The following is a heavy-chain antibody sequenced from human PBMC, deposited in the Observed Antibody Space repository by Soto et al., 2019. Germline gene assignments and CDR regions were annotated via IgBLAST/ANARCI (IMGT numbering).Heavy chain of an antibody. J-gene: IGHJ4*02. V-gene: IGHV4-59*01. Sequence: QVQLQESGPGLVKPSETLSLTCTVSGGSINSYYWSWIRQPPGKGLEWIGYIYYSGSTNYNPSLKSRVTISXATSKNPFSLQLSSVTAADTAVYYCARRYGSCFDYWGQGTLVTVSS. CDR3: ARRYGSCFDY. CDR1: GGSINSYY. CDR2: IYYSGST. D-gene: IGHD1-26*01.